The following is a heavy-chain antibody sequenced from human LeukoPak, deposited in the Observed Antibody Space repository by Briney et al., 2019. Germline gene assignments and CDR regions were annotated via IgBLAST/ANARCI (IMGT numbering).Heavy chain of an antibody. Sequence: GRSLRLSCAASGFTFSDYGMHWVCQAPGKGLEWVAAIPNDGSKRSHADFLKGRFTISRDNSGNTLYLQMNSLRAEDTAVYYCVRDLRYFDFHLDYWGQGTLVTVSS. CDR3: VRDLRYFDFHLDY. V-gene: IGHV3-30*03. J-gene: IGHJ4*02. D-gene: IGHD3-9*01. CDR2: IPNDGSKR. CDR1: GFTFSDYG.